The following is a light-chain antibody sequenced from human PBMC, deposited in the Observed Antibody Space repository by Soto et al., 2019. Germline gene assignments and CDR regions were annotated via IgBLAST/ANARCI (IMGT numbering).Light chain of an antibody. V-gene: IGLV2-18*02. CDR1: SSDVGGSNG. J-gene: IGLJ1*01. CDR3: SSNTGSSTYV. CDR2: DVS. Sequence: QSVLTQPPSVSGSPGQSVAISCTGTSSDVGGSNGVSWYQQPPGTAPTLMIYDVSNRPSGVPDRFSGSKSGNTASLTLSGLQAEDEGDYFCSSNTGSSTYVFGSGTKVTVL.